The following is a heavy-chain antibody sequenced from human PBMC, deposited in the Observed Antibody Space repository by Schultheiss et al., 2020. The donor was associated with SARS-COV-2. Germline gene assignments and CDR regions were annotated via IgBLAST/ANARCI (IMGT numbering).Heavy chain of an antibody. D-gene: IGHD1-26*01. V-gene: IGHV3-7*01. J-gene: IGHJ4*02. CDR2: IKQDGSEK. CDR1: GFTFSSYW. CDR3: AINPVGAVSDY. Sequence: GESLKISCAASGFTFSSYWMSWVRQAPGKGLEWVANIKQDGSEKYYVDSVKGRFTISRDNAKNSLYLQMNSLRAEDTAVYYCAINPVGAVSDYWGQGTLVTVSS.